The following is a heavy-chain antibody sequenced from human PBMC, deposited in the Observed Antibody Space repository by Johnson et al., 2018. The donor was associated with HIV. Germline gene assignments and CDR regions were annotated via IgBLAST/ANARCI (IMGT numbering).Heavy chain of an antibody. V-gene: IGHV3-30*18. J-gene: IGHJ3*02. D-gene: IGHD4-23*01. Sequence: QVQLVESGGGVVQPGRSLRLSCAASGFTFSSYGMHWVRQAPGKGLEWVAVITFEGSDKYYADSVKGRVTISRDDSKNTLYLRLNSLRPEDSAVYYCAKDVSVVTPSGSFDIGGQGTRVTVSS. CDR3: AKDVSVVTPSGSFDI. CDR2: ITFEGSDK. CDR1: GFTFSSYG.